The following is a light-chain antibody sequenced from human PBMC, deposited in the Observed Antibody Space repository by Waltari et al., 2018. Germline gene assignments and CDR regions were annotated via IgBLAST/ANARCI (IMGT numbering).Light chain of an antibody. Sequence: EIVLTQSPATLSLSPGERATLYCRARQSLDNFLAWYQQKPGQAPRLLIYDSSNRATDIPARFSGSESGTDFTLTISSLEPEDFAVYYCQQRSGWPPTFGGGTKVDI. CDR1: QSLDNF. J-gene: IGKJ4*01. V-gene: IGKV3-11*01. CDR3: QQRSGWPPT. CDR2: DSS.